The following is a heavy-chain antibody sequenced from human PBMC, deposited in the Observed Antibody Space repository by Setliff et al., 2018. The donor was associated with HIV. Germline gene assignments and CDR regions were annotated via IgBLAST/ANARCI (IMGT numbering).Heavy chain of an antibody. CDR2: IYTSGRT. D-gene: IGHD2-8*02. CDR1: GGSISSYY. Sequence: PSETLSLTCTVSGGSISSYYWSWIRQPPGKGLEWIGHIYTSGRTNYNPSVESRVTMSLDTSRDQFSLNLRSVTAADTAVYFCARLIHTGLLYFDFWGLGTLVTVSS. J-gene: IGHJ4*02. V-gene: IGHV4-4*09. CDR3: ARLIHTGLLYFDF.